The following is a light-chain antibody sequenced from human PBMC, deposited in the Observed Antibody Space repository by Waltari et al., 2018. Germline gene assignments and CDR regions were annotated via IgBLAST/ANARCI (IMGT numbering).Light chain of an antibody. CDR2: KAS. V-gene: IGKV1-5*03. Sequence: DVQLTHSPSTLSASVGDRVTITCRASEIVKNNFAWYPHQPGKAPKVLVHKASRLESGVPAIFSGSGYGTEFTLTISSLEPDDFATYYCHQYNTLPLTFCGGTKVEIK. CDR3: HQYNTLPLT. CDR1: EIVKNN. J-gene: IGKJ4*01.